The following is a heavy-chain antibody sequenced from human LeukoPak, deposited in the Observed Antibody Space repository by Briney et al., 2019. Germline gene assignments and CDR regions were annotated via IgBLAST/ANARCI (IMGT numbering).Heavy chain of an antibody. V-gene: IGHV3-9*01. D-gene: IGHD1-26*01. CDR1: GFTFDDYA. CDR2: ISWNSVRI. CDR3: AKGTGRYWTFFDY. Sequence: PDTSLRPSCSASGFTFDDYAIHLVRPAPGKGPELVSGISWNSVRIDYAVSVECRFLISRDNAKNSLYLQMNSLRPEDTALYYCAKGTGRYWTFFDYWGQGTLVIVSS. J-gene: IGHJ4*02.